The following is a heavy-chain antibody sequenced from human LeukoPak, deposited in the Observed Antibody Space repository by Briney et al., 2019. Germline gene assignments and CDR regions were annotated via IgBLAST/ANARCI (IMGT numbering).Heavy chain of an antibody. CDR1: PGSIGGYY. CDR2: IYYSGST. V-gene: IGHV4-39*01. D-gene: IGHD2/OR15-2a*01. J-gene: IGHJ6*03. CDR3: ARSATVIYYYYMDV. Sequence: SETLSLTCSVSPGSIGGYYWGWIRQPPGKGLEWIGSIYYSGSTYYNPSLKSRVTISVDTSKNQLSLKLSSVTAADTAVYYCARSATVIYYYYMDVWGKGTTVTVSS.